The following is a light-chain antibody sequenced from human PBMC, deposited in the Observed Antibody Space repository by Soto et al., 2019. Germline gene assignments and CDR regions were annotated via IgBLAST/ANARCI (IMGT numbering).Light chain of an antibody. V-gene: IGKV3-11*01. CDR3: KQRSNWPIT. CDR1: QSVSSY. CDR2: DAS. Sequence: ELVLTQSPATLSLSPGERATLSCRASQSVSSYLAWYQQKPGQAPRLLIYDASNRATGIPARFSGSGSGTDFTLTISSLEPGEFAVYYCKQRSNWPITVGQGTRLEI. J-gene: IGKJ5*01.